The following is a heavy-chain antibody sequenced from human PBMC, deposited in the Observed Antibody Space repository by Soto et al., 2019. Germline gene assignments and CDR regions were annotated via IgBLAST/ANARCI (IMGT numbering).Heavy chain of an antibody. CDR3: ARYRYYDFWSGYSYYYYYGMDV. V-gene: IGHV1-69*13. CDR2: IIPIFGTA. Sequence: GASVKVSCKASGGTFSSYAISWVRQAPGQGLEWMGGIIPIFGTANYAQKFQGRVTITADESTSTAYMELSSLRSEDTAVYYCARYRYYDFWSGYSYYYYYGMDVWGQGTTVTVSS. D-gene: IGHD3-3*01. CDR1: GGTFSSYA. J-gene: IGHJ6*02.